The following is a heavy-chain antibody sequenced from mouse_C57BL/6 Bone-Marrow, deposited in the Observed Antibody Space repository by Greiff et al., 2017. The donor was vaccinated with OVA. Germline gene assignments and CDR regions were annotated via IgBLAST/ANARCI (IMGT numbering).Heavy chain of an antibody. CDR2: IYPRSGNT. Sequence: VQLQQSGAELARPGASVKLSCKASGYTFTSYGISWVKQRPGPGLEWIGEIYPRSGNTYYNEKFKGKATLTADKSSSTAYMELRSLTSEDSAVYFCAIWNYWYFDVWGTGTTVTVSS. CDR3: AIWNYWYFDV. CDR1: GYTFTSYG. J-gene: IGHJ1*03. V-gene: IGHV1-81*01.